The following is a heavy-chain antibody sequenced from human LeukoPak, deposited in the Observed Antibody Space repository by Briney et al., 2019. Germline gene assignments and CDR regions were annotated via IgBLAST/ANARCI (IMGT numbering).Heavy chain of an antibody. Sequence: ASVKVSCKASGYTFTGYYMHWVRQAPGQGLEWMGRINPNNGATNYAQTLQGRVTMTRDTSISTAYMELSRLRSDDTAVYYCARNDFWSGYYMDYWGQGTLVTVSS. J-gene: IGHJ4*02. V-gene: IGHV1-2*06. D-gene: IGHD3-3*01. CDR3: ARNDFWSGYYMDY. CDR1: GYTFTGYY. CDR2: INPNNGAT.